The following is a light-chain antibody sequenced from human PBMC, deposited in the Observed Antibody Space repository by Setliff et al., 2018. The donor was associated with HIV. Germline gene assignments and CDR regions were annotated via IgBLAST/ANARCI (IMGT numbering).Light chain of an antibody. V-gene: IGLV2-23*02. J-gene: IGLJ1*01. CDR3: CSYAGTTTWV. CDR2: EVT. CDR1: SSNVGKYDF. Sequence: QSVLTQPASVSGSPGQSITISCTGNSSNVGKYDFVSWYRQYPGKAPELTIYEVTQRPSGVSKRFSGSKSGDTATLTISGPQAEDEADYYCCSYAGTTTWVFGAGTKGTVL.